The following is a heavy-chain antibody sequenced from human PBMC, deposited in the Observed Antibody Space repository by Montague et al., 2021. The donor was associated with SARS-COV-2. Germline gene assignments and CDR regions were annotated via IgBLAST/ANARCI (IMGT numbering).Heavy chain of an antibody. J-gene: IGHJ4*02. CDR2: IYYSGST. CDR1: GGSITSYY. Sequence: SETLSLTCTVYGGSITSYYWSWIRQPPGKGLEYIGYIYYSGSTNYNPSLKSRVTMSVDTSKNQFSLKLSSVTAADTAVYYCARGDGHYYGSGTYPYYWGQGTLVTVA. V-gene: IGHV4-59*01. D-gene: IGHD3-10*01. CDR3: ARGDGHYYGSGTYPYY.